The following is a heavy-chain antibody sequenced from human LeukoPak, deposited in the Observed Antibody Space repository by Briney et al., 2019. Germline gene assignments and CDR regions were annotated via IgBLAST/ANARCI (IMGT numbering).Heavy chain of an antibody. CDR3: ATSMIVVVKLDY. Sequence: GASVKVSCTASGYTFTSYYMHWVRQAPGQGLEWMGIINPSGGSTSYAQKFQGRVTMTRDTSTSTVYMELSSLRSEDTAVYYCATSMIVVVKLDYWGQGTLVTVSS. V-gene: IGHV1-46*01. D-gene: IGHD3-22*01. CDR1: GYTFTSYY. J-gene: IGHJ4*02. CDR2: INPSGGST.